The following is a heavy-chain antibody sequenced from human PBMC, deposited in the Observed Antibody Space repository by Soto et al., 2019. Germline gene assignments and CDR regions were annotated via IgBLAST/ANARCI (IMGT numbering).Heavy chain of an antibody. CDR2: IIPIFGTA. V-gene: IGHV1-69*01. J-gene: IGHJ2*01. D-gene: IGHD1-1*01. CDR3: ARTFLEPHPYWYVDR. CDR1: GGTFSSYA. Sequence: QVQLVQSGPEVKKPGSSVKVSCKASGGTFSSYAISWVRQAPVQGLEWMGGIIPIFGTANYAQKFQGRVKITEDQSTSTADMDLSSLRSEYTAVYYCARTFLEPHPYWYVDRWGRGTLVTVSS.